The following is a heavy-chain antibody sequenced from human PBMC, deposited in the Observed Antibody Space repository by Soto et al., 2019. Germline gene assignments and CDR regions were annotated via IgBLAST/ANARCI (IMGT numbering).Heavy chain of an antibody. CDR2: MNPNSGNT. J-gene: IGHJ6*02. Sequence: QVQLVQSGAEVKKPGASVKVSCKASGYSFTSYDINWVRQATGQGLEWMGWMNPNSGNTGYAQKFQGRVTMSRNTSISTAYMELSSLRSEDTAVYYCARWPDGYYYYGMDVWGQGTTVTVSS. V-gene: IGHV1-8*01. CDR1: GYSFTSYD. CDR3: ARWPDGYYYYGMDV.